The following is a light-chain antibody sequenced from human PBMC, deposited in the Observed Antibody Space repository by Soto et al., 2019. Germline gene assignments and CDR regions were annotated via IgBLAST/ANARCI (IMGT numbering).Light chain of an antibody. CDR1: QSVSSSY. V-gene: IGKV3-20*01. CDR3: QQYGSSIT. J-gene: IGKJ5*01. Sequence: IVLSQSPPPLSLSPGDRATFSCRASQSVSSSYLAWYQQKPGQAPRLLIYGASSRATGIPDRFSGSGSGTDFTLTISRLEPEDFAVYYCQQYGSSITFGQGTRLEIK. CDR2: GAS.